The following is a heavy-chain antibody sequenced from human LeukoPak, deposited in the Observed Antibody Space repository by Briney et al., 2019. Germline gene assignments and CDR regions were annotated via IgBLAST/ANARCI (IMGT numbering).Heavy chain of an antibody. Sequence: GGSLRLSCAASGFIFRSHWMSWVRQAPGKGRDWVAKINEDGSEEVYVVCGKGGFTIPSDSAENSLYLQMTSPRAEATAVYYCARAARGGHLDSWGQGTLVTVSS. J-gene: IGHJ4*02. D-gene: IGHD3-16*01. CDR3: ARAARGGHLDS. V-gene: IGHV3-7*01. CDR2: INEDGSEE. CDR1: GFIFRSHW.